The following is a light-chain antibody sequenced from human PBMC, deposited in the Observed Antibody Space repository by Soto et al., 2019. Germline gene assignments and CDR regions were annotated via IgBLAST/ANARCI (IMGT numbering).Light chain of an antibody. V-gene: IGKV1-5*03. CDR2: KAS. Sequence: DIQMTQSPSTLSASVGDRVTITCRASQSISSWLAWYQQKPGKAPKLLIYKASSLESGVPSRFSGSGSGTEVTLTISSLQPDDFATYYCQQYNSYSGSWTFGQGTKVEIK. CDR1: QSISSW. CDR3: QQYNSYSGSWT. J-gene: IGKJ1*01.